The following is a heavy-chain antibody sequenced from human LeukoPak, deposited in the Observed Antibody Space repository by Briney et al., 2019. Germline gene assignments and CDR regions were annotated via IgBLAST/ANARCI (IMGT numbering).Heavy chain of an antibody. V-gene: IGHV3-53*01. J-gene: IGHJ4*02. D-gene: IGHD5-18*01. CDR3: ARDLWGYSPGY. CDR2: IYSGGST. CDR1: GFTVSSNY. Sequence: PGGSLRLSCAASGFTVSSNYMSWVRQAPGKGLEWVSVIYSGGSTYYADSVKGRFTISRDNSKNTLYLQMNSLRAEDTAVYYCARDLWGYSPGYWGQGTLVTVSS.